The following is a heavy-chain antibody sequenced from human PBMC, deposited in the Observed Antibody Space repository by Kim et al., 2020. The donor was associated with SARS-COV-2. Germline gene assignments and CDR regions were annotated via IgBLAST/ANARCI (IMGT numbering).Heavy chain of an antibody. Sequence: SVKVSCKASGGTFSIYTINWVRQAPGQGLEWMGRIIPMVGRANYAQKFQGNVTITAEKSTGTAYMELRSLRSEDTAVYYCARAPTVTSQGNYYYYHMDV. CDR3: ARAPTVTSQGNYYYYHMDV. CDR2: IIPMVGRA. CDR1: GGTFSIYT. J-gene: IGHJ6*03. D-gene: IGHD4-4*01. V-gene: IGHV1-69*08.